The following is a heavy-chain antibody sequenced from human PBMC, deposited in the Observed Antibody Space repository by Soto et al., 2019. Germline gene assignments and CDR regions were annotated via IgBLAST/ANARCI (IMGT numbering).Heavy chain of an antibody. CDR2: ISWDGGST. J-gene: IGHJ4*02. CDR3: AKDIEAGSSGPLDY. D-gene: IGHD6-19*01. V-gene: IGHV3-43*01. Sequence: EVLLVESGGVVVQPGGSLRLSCAASGFTFDDYTMHWVRQAPGKGLEWVSLISWDGGSTYYADSVKGRFTISRDNSKNSLYLQMNSLRTEDTALYYCAKDIEAGSSGPLDYWGQGTLVTVSS. CDR1: GFTFDDYT.